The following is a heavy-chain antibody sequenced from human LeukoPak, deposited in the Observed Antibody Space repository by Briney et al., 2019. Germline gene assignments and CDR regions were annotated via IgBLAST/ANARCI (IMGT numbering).Heavy chain of an antibody. D-gene: IGHD3-10*01. Sequence: GGSLRLSRAASGLTFRSYGMHGVRQAPGKGLEGVAFIRYDGSNKYYADSVKGRFTISRDNSKNTLYLRMNSLRAEDTAVYYCAKDPVTYYYGSGPYYMDVWGKGTTVTISS. V-gene: IGHV3-30*02. CDR2: IRYDGSNK. J-gene: IGHJ6*03. CDR3: AKDPVTYYYGSGPYYMDV. CDR1: GLTFRSYG.